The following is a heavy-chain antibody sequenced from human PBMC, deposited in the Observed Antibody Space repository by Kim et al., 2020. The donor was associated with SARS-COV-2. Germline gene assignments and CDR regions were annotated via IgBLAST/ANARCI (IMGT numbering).Heavy chain of an antibody. CDR3: ASSDNIVVVPAGGYYYGMDV. J-gene: IGHJ6*02. V-gene: IGHV1-69*04. CDR2: IIPILGIA. CDR1: GGTFSSYA. Sequence: SVKVSCKASGGTFSSYAISWVRQAPGQGLEWMGRIIPILGIANYAQKFQGRVTITADKSTSTAYMELSSLRSEDTAVYYCASSDNIVVVPAGGYYYGMDVWGQGTTGTVSS. D-gene: IGHD2-2*01.